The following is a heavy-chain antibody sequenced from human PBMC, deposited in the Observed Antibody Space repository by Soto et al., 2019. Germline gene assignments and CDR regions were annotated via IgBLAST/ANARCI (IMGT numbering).Heavy chain of an antibody. CDR1: GGSISSGGYY. J-gene: IGHJ2*01. V-gene: IGHV4-31*03. CDR2: ISYSRST. Sequence: QVQLQESGPGLVKPSQTLSLTCTVSGGSISSGGYYWSWIRQHPGKGLAWIGYISYSRSTYYTPSLKRRVTISVDTSKNQFSRKLSSVTAADTAVYYCARDGADGDYELGSWYFDLWGRGTLVTVSS. D-gene: IGHD4-17*01. CDR3: ARDGADGDYELGSWYFDL.